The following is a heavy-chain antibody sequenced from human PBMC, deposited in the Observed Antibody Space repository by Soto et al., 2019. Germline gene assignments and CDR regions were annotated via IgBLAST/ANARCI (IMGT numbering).Heavy chain of an antibody. J-gene: IGHJ6*03. CDR3: ARGGSGIVVVPAAMRYYYYYMDV. Sequence: SVKVSCKASGGTFSSYTISWVRQAPGQGLEWMGRIIAILGIANYAQKFQGRVTITADKSTSTAYMELSSLRSEDTAVYYCARGGSGIVVVPAAMRYYYYYMDVWGKGTTVTVSS. CDR1: GGTFSSYT. V-gene: IGHV1-69*02. CDR2: IIAILGIA. D-gene: IGHD2-2*01.